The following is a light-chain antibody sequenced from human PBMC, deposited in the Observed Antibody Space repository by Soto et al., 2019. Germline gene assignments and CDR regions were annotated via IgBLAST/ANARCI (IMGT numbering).Light chain of an antibody. J-gene: IGKJ1*01. CDR2: DAS. Sequence: EIVLTQSPATLSLSPGERATLSCRASQRVNSYLAWYQQHPGQAPSLLIYDASNRDTGIPARFSGSVSGTGFTRSISSLEPEGHALYYCQQRSNRARTFGQGTKVEI. CDR1: QRVNSY. V-gene: IGKV3-11*01. CDR3: QQRSNRART.